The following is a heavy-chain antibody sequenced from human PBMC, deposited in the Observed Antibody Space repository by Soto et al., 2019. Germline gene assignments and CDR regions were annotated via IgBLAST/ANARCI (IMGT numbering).Heavy chain of an antibody. CDR3: AKGPEYDILTGCDY. CDR1: XXXXXXXX. J-gene: IGHJ4*02. D-gene: IGHD3-9*01. Sequence: EVQLLESGGGFVQPGXSXXXXXXXXXXXXXXXXXXXVRQAPGRGLEWVSSISGGGGSTEYTDSVKGRFTISRDNSKDTVHLQMNSLRAEDTAVYYCAKGPEYDILTGCDYWGQGALVTVSS. V-gene: IGHV3-23*01. CDR2: ISGGGGST.